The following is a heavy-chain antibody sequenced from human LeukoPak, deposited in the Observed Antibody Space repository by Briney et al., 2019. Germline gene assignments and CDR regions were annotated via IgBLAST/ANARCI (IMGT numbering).Heavy chain of an antibody. J-gene: IGHJ4*02. CDR2: IKQDGSEK. Sequence: GGSLRLSCAASGFTFSSYWMSWVRQAPGKGLEWVANIKQDGSEKYYVDSVKGRFTISRDNAKNSLYLQMNSLRAEDTAVYYCASYCSGGSCYLSVNYWGQGTLVTVSS. D-gene: IGHD2-15*01. CDR3: ASYCSGGSCYLSVNY. V-gene: IGHV3-7*01. CDR1: GFTFSSYW.